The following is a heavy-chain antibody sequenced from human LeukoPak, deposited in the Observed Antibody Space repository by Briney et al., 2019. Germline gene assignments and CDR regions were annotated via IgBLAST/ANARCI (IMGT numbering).Heavy chain of an antibody. CDR3: ARAVITFGAPVAKGFVC. V-gene: IGHV4-59*01. Sequence: SETLSLPCTVSGGSFSTYYWSWIRQPPGKGLEWIGYIYYSGSTDYNPSLKSRVTMSLDTSKTQFSLNLSSVTAADTALYYCARAVITFGAPVAKGFVCWGRGTLVTVSS. J-gene: IGHJ4*02. CDR2: IYYSGST. D-gene: IGHD3-16*01. CDR1: GGSFSTYY.